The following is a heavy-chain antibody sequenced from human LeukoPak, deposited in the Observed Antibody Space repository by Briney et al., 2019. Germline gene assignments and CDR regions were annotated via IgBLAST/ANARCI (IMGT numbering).Heavy chain of an antibody. Sequence: GGALRLSCAASGFTFSSYAMSWVREAPGKGLEWVSAISGSDRSTYYADSVKGRFTISRDNSKNTLYLQMNSLRAEDTAVYYCAKDDDGSGSYPSFHYWGQGTLVTVSS. J-gene: IGHJ4*02. CDR2: ISGSDRST. D-gene: IGHD3-10*01. CDR1: GFTFSSYA. V-gene: IGHV3-23*01. CDR3: AKDDDGSGSYPSFHY.